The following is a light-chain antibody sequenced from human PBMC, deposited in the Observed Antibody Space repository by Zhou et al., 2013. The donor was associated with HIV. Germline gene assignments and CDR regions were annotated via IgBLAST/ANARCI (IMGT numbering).Light chain of an antibody. V-gene: IGKV1-39*01. CDR1: QTVSTY. Sequence: DIQMTQSPSSLSASVGDRVTITCRASQTVSTYLNWYQHKPGKAPKLLIFAASSLQSGVPSRFSGSGSGTEFTLSISSLQPEDFATYYCQQANSFPWTFGQGTKVEVK. CDR2: AAS. CDR3: QQANSFPWT. J-gene: IGKJ1*01.